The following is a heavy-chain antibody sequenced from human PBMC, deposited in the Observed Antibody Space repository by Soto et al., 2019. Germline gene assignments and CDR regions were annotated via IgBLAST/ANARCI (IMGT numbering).Heavy chain of an antibody. J-gene: IGHJ4*02. D-gene: IGHD1-26*01. CDR2: ISGDGGST. CDR1: RFTFSDYT. Sequence: GSLRLSCSASRFTFSDYTMHWVRQAPGKGLEYVSAISGDGGSTYYADSVKDRFTISRDNSENTLYLQMSSLRAEDTAVYFCVKAVFSGYYYVPFDYWGQGTLVTVSS. CDR3: VKAVFSGYYYVPFDY. V-gene: IGHV3-64D*06.